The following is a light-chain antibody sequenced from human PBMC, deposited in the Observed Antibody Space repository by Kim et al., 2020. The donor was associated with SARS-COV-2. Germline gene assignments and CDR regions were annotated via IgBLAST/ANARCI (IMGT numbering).Light chain of an antibody. CDR2: DVT. CDR1: SSDVGGYNY. J-gene: IGLJ2*01. CDR3: CSYAGGYTHVV. V-gene: IGLV2-11*01. Sequence: QSALTQPRSVSGSPGQSVTISCTRTSSDVGGYNYVSWYQQHPGRAPKLMINDVTKRPSGVPDRFSGSKSGNTASLTISGLQAEDEADYYCCSYAGGYTHVVFGGGTQLTVL.